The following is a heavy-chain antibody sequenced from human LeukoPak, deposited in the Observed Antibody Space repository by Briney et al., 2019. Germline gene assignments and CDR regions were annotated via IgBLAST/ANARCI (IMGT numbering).Heavy chain of an antibody. Sequence: GGSLRLSCAASGFTFSSYSMNWVRQAPGKGLEWVSSISSSSSYIYYADSVKGRFTISRDNAKNSLYLQMNSLRADDTAVYYCAKGLVVGALDYWGQGTLVTVSS. V-gene: IGHV3-21*04. CDR2: ISSSSSYI. D-gene: IGHD1-26*01. CDR3: AKGLVVGALDY. J-gene: IGHJ4*02. CDR1: GFTFSSYS.